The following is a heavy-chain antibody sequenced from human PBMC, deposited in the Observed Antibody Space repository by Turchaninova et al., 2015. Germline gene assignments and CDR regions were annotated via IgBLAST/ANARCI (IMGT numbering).Heavy chain of an antibody. V-gene: IGHV1-18*01. CDR2: SRGYNGNT. J-gene: IGHJ4*02. CDR1: GYTFTSYG. D-gene: IGHD3-10*01. CDR3: ARDVYYGSGEHSDY. Sequence: QVQLVQSGAEVKKPGASVKVYCKASGYTFTSYGISWVRQAPGQGLEWMGWSRGYNGNTNYAQKFSDRSTMNTNRTTSTAYMGWRSLKSDDTAVYYCARDVYYGSGEHSDYWGQGTLVTVSS.